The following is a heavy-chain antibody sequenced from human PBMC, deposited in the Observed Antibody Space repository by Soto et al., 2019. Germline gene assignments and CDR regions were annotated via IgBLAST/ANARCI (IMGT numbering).Heavy chain of an antibody. J-gene: IGHJ4*02. CDR3: ARDYDSSGYYFDY. V-gene: IGHV4-59*01. Sequence: SETLSLTCTVSGGSISSYYWSWIRQPPGKGLEWIGYIYYSGSTNYNPSLKSRVTISVDTSKNQFSLKLSSVTAADTAVYYCARDYDSSGYYFDYWGQGTLVTVSS. CDR1: GGSISSYY. D-gene: IGHD3-22*01. CDR2: IYYSGST.